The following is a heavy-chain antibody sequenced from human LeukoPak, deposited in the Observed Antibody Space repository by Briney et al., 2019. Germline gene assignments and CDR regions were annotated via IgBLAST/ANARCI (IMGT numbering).Heavy chain of an antibody. D-gene: IGHD4-23*01. Sequence: GESLKISCKGSGYSFTRNWIGWVRPMPGKGLEWMGIIHPGESDTRYSPSFQGQVTISADKSINTAYLQWSSLKASDTAMYYCARRVVNNRNWYFNLWGRGTLVTVSS. CDR3: ARRVVNNRNWYFNL. CDR1: GYSFTRNW. CDR2: IHPGESDT. J-gene: IGHJ2*01. V-gene: IGHV5-51*01.